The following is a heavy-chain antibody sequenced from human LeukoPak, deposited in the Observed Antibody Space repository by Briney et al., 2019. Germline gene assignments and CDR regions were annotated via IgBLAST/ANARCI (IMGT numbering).Heavy chain of an antibody. J-gene: IGHJ6*04. CDR2: ISYDGSNK. CDR1: GFTFSSYA. V-gene: IGHV3-30-3*02. CDR3: AKCRVATIGGPYYYYGMDV. D-gene: IGHD5-12*01. Sequence: GGSLRLSCAASGFTFSSYAMHWVRQAPGKGLEWVAVISYDGSNKYYADSVKGRFTISRDNSKNTLYLQMNSLRAEDTAVYYCAKCRVATIGGPYYYYGMDVWGKGTTVTVSS.